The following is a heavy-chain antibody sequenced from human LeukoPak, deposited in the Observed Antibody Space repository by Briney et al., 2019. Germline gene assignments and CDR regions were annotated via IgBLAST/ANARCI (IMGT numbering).Heavy chain of an antibody. J-gene: IGHJ4*02. V-gene: IGHV3-7*01. CDR1: GFTFRSYW. Sequence: PGGSLRLSXAASGFTFRSYWMSWVRQAPGKGPEWVANIKQDGSEKYYVDSVKGRFTISRDNAKNSLYLQMNSLRAEDTAVYYCARNWRYYDSSGYYTSANYFDYWGQGTLVTVSS. CDR2: IKQDGSEK. CDR3: ARNWRYYDSSGYYTSANYFDY. D-gene: IGHD3-22*01.